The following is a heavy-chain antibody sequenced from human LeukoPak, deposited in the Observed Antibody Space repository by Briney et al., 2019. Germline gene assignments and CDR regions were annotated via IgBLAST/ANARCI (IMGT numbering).Heavy chain of an antibody. D-gene: IGHD2-21*01. Sequence: GGSLRLSCAASGFSVSSNYMSWVRQAPGKGLEWVSVIYWDGSTYYADSVKGRFTISRDNSKNTLYLQMNNLRAEDTAVYHCARDIFLGRSGYFVYWGQGTLVTVSS. V-gene: IGHV3-53*01. CDR2: IYWDGST. CDR3: ARDIFLGRSGYFVY. J-gene: IGHJ4*02. CDR1: GFSVSSNY.